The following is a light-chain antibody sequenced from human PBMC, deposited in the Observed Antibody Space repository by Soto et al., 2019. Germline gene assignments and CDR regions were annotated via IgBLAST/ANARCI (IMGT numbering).Light chain of an antibody. V-gene: IGLV1-40*01. J-gene: IGLJ1*01. Sequence: VLTQPPSVSGSPGQWGTISCTGSSSNIGSTYDVQWYQQLPGTAPKLLIHGNTDRPSGVPDRFSGSKSGTSASLAITGLQADDEADYYCQSYDDSLSVHYVFGTGTKVTVL. CDR1: SSNIGSTYD. CDR3: QSYDDSLSVHYV. CDR2: GNT.